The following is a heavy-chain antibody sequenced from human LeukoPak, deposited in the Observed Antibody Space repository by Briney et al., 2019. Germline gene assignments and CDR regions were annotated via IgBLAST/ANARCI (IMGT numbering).Heavy chain of an antibody. CDR3: ARAADPLYYYGSGSYNYMDV. J-gene: IGHJ6*03. CDR2: IIPIFGTA. Sequence: GSSVKVSCKASGGTFSSSGISWVRQAPGQGLEWVGGIIPIFGTANYAQKFQGRVTITADESTSTAYMELSSLRSEDTAVYYCARAADPLYYYGSGSYNYMDVWGKGTTVTVSS. D-gene: IGHD3-10*01. V-gene: IGHV1-69*01. CDR1: GGTFSSSG.